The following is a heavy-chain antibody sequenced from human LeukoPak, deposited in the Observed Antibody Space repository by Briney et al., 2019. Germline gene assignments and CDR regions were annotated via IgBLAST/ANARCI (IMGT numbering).Heavy chain of an antibody. J-gene: IGHJ4*02. CDR2: IYYSGIT. CDR3: ASGGYSGYAFDY. CDR1: GGSISSFY. D-gene: IGHD5-12*01. V-gene: IGHV4-59*01. Sequence: SETLSLTCTVSGGSISSFYWSWIRQPPGKGLHWIGYIYYSGITRYNPSLKSRVTMSVDTSKNQFSLKLSSVTAADTAVYYCASGGYSGYAFDYWGQGILVTVSS.